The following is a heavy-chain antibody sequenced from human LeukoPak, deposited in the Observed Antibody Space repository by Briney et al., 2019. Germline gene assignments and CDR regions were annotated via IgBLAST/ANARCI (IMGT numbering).Heavy chain of an antibody. Sequence: SETLSLTCAVYDGSFSGYYWSWIRQPPGKGLEWIGEINHSGSTNYNPSLKSRVTISVDTSKNQFSLKLSSVTAADTAVYYCARREHYDFWSGPYGMDVWGQGTTVTVSS. CDR2: INHSGST. CDR1: DGSFSGYY. CDR3: ARREHYDFWSGPYGMDV. D-gene: IGHD3-3*01. J-gene: IGHJ6*02. V-gene: IGHV4-34*01.